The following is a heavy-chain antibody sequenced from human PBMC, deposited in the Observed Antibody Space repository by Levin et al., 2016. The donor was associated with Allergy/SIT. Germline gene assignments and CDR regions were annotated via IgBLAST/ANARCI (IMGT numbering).Heavy chain of an antibody. CDR3: ARDDTLFDFWSGFPDH. Sequence: GGSLRLSCTASGFTFTTYWMSWVRQAPGKGLEFVANINQDGRERYYVDSIRGRFTISRDNAENSVFLQMDGLRVEDTAVYYCARDDTLFDFWSGFPDHWGQGALVTVSS. V-gene: IGHV3-7*05. CDR2: INQDGRER. J-gene: IGHJ4*02. D-gene: IGHD3-3*01. CDR1: GFTFTTYW.